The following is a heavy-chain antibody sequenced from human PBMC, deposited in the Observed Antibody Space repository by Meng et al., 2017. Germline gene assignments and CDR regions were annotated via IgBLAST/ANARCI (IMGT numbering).Heavy chain of an antibody. J-gene: IGHJ6*02. D-gene: IGHD1-26*01. CDR2: VNVYNGDT. Sequence: ASVKVSCKASGYTFTGYYMLWVRQAPGQGLEWMGWVNVYNGDTKYAEKFQGRVTMTTDTATSTDYMDLRSLRPDDTAVYYCARDGSMPVGVTFNAHYYFGMDVWGQGTTVTVSS. CDR1: GYTFTGYY. V-gene: IGHV1-18*04. CDR3: ARDGSMPVGVTFNAHYYFGMDV.